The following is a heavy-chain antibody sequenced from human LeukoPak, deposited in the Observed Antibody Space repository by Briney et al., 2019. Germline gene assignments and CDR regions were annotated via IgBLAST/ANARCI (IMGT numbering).Heavy chain of an antibody. CDR1: GFTFSSYA. CDR3: AKDIRGTYYFQYNLDV. J-gene: IGHJ6*03. V-gene: IGHV3-23*01. D-gene: IGHD1-26*01. CDR2: IRGSGDTT. Sequence: PGGSLRLSCAASGFTFSSYAMNWVRQAPGKGLEWVSAIRGSGDTTYYADSVKGRFTISRDNSKNTLYLQMNSLRAEDTAVYYCAKDIRGTYYFQYNLDVWGQGTPVTVSS.